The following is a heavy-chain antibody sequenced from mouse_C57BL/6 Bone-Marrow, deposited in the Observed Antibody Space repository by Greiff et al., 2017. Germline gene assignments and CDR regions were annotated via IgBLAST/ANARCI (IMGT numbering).Heavy chain of an antibody. CDR1: GYTFTSYW. D-gene: IGHD1-1*01. Sequence: QVHVKQPGAELVMPGASVKLSCKASGYTFTSYWMHWVKQRPGQGLEWIGEIDPSDSYTNYNQKFKGKSTLTVDKSSSTAYMQLSSLTSEDSAVYYCARMGYYYGSSFYWYFDVWGTGTTVTVSS. J-gene: IGHJ1*03. V-gene: IGHV1-69*01. CDR2: IDPSDSYT. CDR3: ARMGYYYGSSFYWYFDV.